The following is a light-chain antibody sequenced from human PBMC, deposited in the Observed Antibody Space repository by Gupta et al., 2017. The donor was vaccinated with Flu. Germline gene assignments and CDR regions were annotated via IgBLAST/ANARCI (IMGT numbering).Light chain of an antibody. CDR1: QSVSNY. CDR2: AAS. CDR3: QQRSNWPLT. Sequence: IVLTQSPATVSLSPGERATLSCRASQSVSNYLAWYQQKPGQAPRLLIYAASKRATATPARFSGSGSGTDFTLTISSLEAEDFAIYYCQQRSNWPLTFGGGTRVEIK. J-gene: IGKJ4*01. V-gene: IGKV3-11*01.